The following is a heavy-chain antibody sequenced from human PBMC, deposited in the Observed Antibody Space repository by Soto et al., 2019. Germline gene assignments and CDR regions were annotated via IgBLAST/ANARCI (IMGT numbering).Heavy chain of an antibody. CDR1: GGTFSSYA. CDR2: IIPIFGTA. CDR3: ARSEDIVLVPAADYYYYGMDV. J-gene: IGHJ6*02. D-gene: IGHD2-2*01. V-gene: IGHV1-69*13. Sequence: GASVKVSCKASGGTFSSYAISWVRQAPGQGLEWMGGIIPIFGTANYAQKFQGRVTITADESTSTAYIELSSLRSKDTAVYYCARSEDIVLVPAADYYYYGMDVWGQGTTVTSP.